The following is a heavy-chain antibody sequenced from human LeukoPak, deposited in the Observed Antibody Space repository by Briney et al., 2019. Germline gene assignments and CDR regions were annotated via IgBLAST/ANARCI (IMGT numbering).Heavy chain of an antibody. CDR3: TGIAVAGTVVDY. CDR2: IYYSGST. J-gene: IGHJ4*02. CDR1: GGSISSHY. D-gene: IGHD6-19*01. Sequence: SETLSLTCTVSGGSISSHYWSWLRQPPGKGLEWIGYIYYSGSTNYNPSLKSRVTISVDTSKNQFSLKLSSVTAADTAVYYCTGIAVAGTVVDYWGQGTLVTVSS. V-gene: IGHV4-59*11.